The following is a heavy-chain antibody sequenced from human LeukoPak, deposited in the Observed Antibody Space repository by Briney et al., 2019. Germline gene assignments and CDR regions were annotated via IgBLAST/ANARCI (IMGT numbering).Heavy chain of an antibody. CDR3: TTYSFKWIRSFDY. D-gene: IGHD5-18*01. Sequence: PGGSLRLSCAASGFTFSNAWMTWVRQAPGKGLEWVGRIKSKTDGGTTEYAAPVKGRVTISRDDSKNTLYLQMNSLKTEDTAVYYCTTYSFKWIRSFDYWGQGTLVTVSS. CDR2: IKSKTDGGTT. J-gene: IGHJ4*02. V-gene: IGHV3-15*01. CDR1: GFTFSNAW.